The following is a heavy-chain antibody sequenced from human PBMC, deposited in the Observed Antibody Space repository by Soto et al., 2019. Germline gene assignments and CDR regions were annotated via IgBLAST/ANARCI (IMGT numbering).Heavy chain of an antibody. D-gene: IGHD4-17*01. CDR1: GFTFSSYG. J-gene: IGHJ4*02. CDR2: IWYDGSKK. V-gene: IGHV3-33*01. Sequence: GGSLRLSCAASGFTFSSYGMHWVRQAPGKGLEWVAVIWYDGSKKYYADSVKGRFTIPRDNAKNTLYLQMNSLRAEDTAVYYCARLDYGDWNFDYWGQGTLVTVSS. CDR3: ARLDYGDWNFDY.